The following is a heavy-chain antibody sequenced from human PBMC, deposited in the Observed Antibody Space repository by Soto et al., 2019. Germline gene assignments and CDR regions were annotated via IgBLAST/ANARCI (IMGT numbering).Heavy chain of an antibody. Sequence: ASVKVSCKASGYTFTDYFIHWVRQAPGQGLEWIGWIHPNSGAAELAQKFQGRVTMTRDTSISTAYMELSSLRSDDTAVFYCAVFMRDSHSGRSSHSGFDMWGQGTLVTVSS. J-gene: IGHJ3*02. V-gene: IGHV1-2*02. CDR3: AVFMRDSHSGRSSHSGFDM. D-gene: IGHD2-15*01. CDR1: GYTFTDYF. CDR2: IHPNSGAA.